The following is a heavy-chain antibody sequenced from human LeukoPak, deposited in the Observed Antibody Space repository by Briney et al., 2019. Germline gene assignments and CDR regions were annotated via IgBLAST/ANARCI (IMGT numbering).Heavy chain of an antibody. Sequence: PGGSLRLSCAASGFTFSSYSMNWVRQAPGKGLEWVSYISSSSSTIYYADSVKGRFTISRDNAKNSLYLQMNSLRAEDTAVYYCARDVGGYYYGSGRPDAFDIWGQGTMVTVSS. J-gene: IGHJ3*02. CDR2: ISSSSSTI. V-gene: IGHV3-48*04. CDR1: GFTFSSYS. CDR3: ARDVGGYYYGSGRPDAFDI. D-gene: IGHD3-10*01.